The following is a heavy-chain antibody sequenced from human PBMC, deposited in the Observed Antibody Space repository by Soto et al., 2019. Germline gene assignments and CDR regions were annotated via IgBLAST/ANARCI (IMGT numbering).Heavy chain of an antibody. V-gene: IGHV1-69*01. CDR3: ARDQRGITIFRAASYYYYGMDV. J-gene: IGHJ6*02. Sequence: QVQLVQSGAEVKKPGSSVKVSCKASGGTFSRYAISWVRQAPGQELEWMGGIIPIFGTANYAQKFQGRVTITADESTSTAYMELSSLRSEDTAVYYCARDQRGITIFRAASYYYYGMDVWGQGTTVTVSS. D-gene: IGHD3-3*01. CDR1: GGTFSRYA. CDR2: IIPIFGTA.